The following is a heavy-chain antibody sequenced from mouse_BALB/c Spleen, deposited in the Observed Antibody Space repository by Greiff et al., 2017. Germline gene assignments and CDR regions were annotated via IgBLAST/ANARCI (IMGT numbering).Heavy chain of an antibody. D-gene: IGHD1-1*01. CDR2: ISYSGST. CDR1: GYSITSDYA. CDR3: ARFHYYGSSFDV. Sequence: EGQLQQSGPGLVKPSQSLSLTCTVTGYSITSDYAWTWIRQFPGNKLEWMGYISYSGSTSYNPSLKSRISITRDTSKNQFFLQLNSVTTEDTATYYCARFHYYGSSFDVWGAGTTVTVSS. J-gene: IGHJ1*01. V-gene: IGHV3-2*02.